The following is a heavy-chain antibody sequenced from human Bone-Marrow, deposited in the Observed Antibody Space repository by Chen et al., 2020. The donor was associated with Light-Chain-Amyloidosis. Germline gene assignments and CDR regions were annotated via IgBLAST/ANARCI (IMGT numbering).Heavy chain of an antibody. D-gene: IGHD5-12*01. CDR3: ARRRDGYNFDY. J-gene: IGHJ4*02. CDR1: GYTFPNYW. V-gene: IGHV5-51*01. CDR2: IYPDDSDA. Sequence: EVQLEQSGPEVKKPGESLKISCKGSGYTFPNYWIGWVRQMPGKGLEWMGVIYPDDSDAIYSPSVEGQVTIAADKSITTAYLQWRSLKASDTAMYYCARRRDGYNFDYWGQGTLVTVSS.